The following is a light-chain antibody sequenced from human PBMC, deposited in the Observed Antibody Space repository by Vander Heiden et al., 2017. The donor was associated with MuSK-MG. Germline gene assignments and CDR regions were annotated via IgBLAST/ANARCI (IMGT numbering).Light chain of an antibody. CDR2: DAS. V-gene: IGKV1-NL1*01. J-gene: IGKJ1*01. CDR1: QGISNY. Sequence: DIQMTQSPSSLSASVGDRVTITCRASQGISNYLDWYQQKPGKAPRLLLYDASRLESGVPSRFSGSGSGTDYTLTISSLQPEDIATYYCQQYDSTRWTFGPGTKVEIK. CDR3: QQYDSTRWT.